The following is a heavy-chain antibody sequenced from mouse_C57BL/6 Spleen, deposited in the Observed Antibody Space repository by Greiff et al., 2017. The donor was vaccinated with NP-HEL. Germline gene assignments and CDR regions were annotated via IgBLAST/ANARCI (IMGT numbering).Heavy chain of an antibody. V-gene: IGHV1-42*01. CDR3: ARGDHAAMDY. CDR2: INPSTGGT. CDR1: GYSFTGYY. J-gene: IGHJ4*01. Sequence: EVQLQQSGPELVKPGASVKISCKASGYSFTGYYMNWVKQSPEKSLEWIGEINPSTGGTAYNQKFKAKATLTVDTSSSTAYMQLKSLTSEDSAVYYCARGDHAAMDYWGQGTSVTVSS.